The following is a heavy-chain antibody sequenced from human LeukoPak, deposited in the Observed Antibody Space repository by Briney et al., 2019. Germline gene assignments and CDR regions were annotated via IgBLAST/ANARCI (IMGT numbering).Heavy chain of an antibody. Sequence: SQTLSLTCTVAGATISRYYWSWIRQLPGKGRGWIGYIFDRGRTNCDPSLKSRVAIFVDTSKNQCSLKLTSVTAADTAVYYCAAGTPALEYWGQGTLVSVSS. CDR3: AAGTPALEY. CDR2: IFDRGRT. CDR1: GATISRYY. D-gene: IGHD2-15*01. V-gene: IGHV4-4*08. J-gene: IGHJ4*02.